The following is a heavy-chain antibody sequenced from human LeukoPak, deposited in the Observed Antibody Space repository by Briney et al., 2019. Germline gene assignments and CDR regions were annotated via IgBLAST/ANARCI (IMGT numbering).Heavy chain of an antibody. Sequence: PGGSLRLSCTASAFTFSNYDMHWVRQAPGKGLEWEAFIRYDGSNKSYADSVKGRFTISRDNSKNTLYLQVSSLRAEDTAVYYCAREGMTTLPYYFDYWGQGTLVTVSS. CDR2: IRYDGSNK. CDR1: AFTFSNYD. J-gene: IGHJ4*02. V-gene: IGHV3-30*02. CDR3: AREGMTTLPYYFDY. D-gene: IGHD4-11*01.